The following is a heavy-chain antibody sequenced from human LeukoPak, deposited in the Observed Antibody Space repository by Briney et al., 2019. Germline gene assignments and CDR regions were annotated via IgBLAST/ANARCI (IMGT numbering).Heavy chain of an antibody. CDR3: ARVSYYYYGMDV. J-gene: IGHJ6*02. Sequence: GGSLRLSCAASGFTFDDYGMTWVRQAPGKGLEWVSGLNWNGGSTGYADSVKGRFTISRDNAKNSLYLQMNSLRAEDTAVYYCARVSYYYYGMDVWGQGTTVTVSS. CDR1: GFTFDDYG. CDR2: LNWNGGST. V-gene: IGHV3-20*04.